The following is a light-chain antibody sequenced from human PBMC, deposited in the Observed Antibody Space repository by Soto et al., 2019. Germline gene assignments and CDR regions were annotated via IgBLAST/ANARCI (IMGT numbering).Light chain of an antibody. V-gene: IGKV1D-8*01. J-gene: IGKJ1*01. Sequence: VIWMTQSPSLVSASTGDRVTISCRASPGIRGFLAWYQQKPGRAPKILISAASTVESGVPSRFSGSGSGTDFTLTISSLQSEDVATYYCQQYYSFPWTFGQGTKVEIK. CDR1: PGIRGF. CDR2: AAS. CDR3: QQYYSFPWT.